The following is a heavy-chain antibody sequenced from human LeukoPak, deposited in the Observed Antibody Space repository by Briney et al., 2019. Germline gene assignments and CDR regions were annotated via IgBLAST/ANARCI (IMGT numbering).Heavy chain of an antibody. Sequence: PSETLSLTCTVSGGSISSGGYCWSWIRQHPGKGLEWIGYIYYSGSTYYNPSLKSRVTISVDTSKNQFSLKLSSVTAADTAVYYCAREISITMVRGHYFDYWGQGTLVTVSS. CDR3: AREISITMVRGHYFDY. J-gene: IGHJ4*02. V-gene: IGHV4-31*03. CDR2: IYYSGST. CDR1: GGSISSGGYC. D-gene: IGHD3-10*01.